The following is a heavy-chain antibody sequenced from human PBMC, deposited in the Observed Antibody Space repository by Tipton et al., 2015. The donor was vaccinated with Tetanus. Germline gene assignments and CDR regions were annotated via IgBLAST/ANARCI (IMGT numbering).Heavy chain of an antibody. CDR2: ISNDGDNK. J-gene: IGHJ6*02. D-gene: IGHD6-19*01. Sequence: SLRLSCAASGITFSSHALHWVRQAPGKGLEWVAVISNDGDNKFYADSVTGRFTISRDNSKNTLYLQMNGLRNEDTALYYCARDVEAGWYIRGMAVVYYGMDVWSQGTTVTVSS. V-gene: IGHV3-30-3*01. CDR3: ARDVEAGWYIRGMAVVYYGMDV. CDR1: GITFSSHA.